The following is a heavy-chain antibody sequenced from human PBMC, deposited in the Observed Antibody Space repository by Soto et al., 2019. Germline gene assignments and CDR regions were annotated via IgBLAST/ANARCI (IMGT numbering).Heavy chain of an antibody. CDR3: ARGPHLLRYVDRSRTKSLNWFDP. J-gene: IGHJ5*02. D-gene: IGHD3-9*01. CDR1: GGSFSGYY. V-gene: IGHV4-34*01. CDR2: INHSGST. Sequence: SETLSLTCAVYGGSFSGYYWSWIRQPPGKGLEWIGEINHSGSTNYDPSLKSRVTISVDTSKNQFSLKLSSVTAADTAVYYCARGPHLLRYVDRSRTKSLNWFDPWGQGTLVTAPQ.